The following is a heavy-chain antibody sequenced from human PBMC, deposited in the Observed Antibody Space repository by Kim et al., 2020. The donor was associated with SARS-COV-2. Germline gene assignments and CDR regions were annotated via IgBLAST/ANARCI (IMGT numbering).Heavy chain of an antibody. CDR2: IYHSGST. Sequence: SETLSLTCTVSGDSISSTFYFWSWIRQPPGKGLEWIGTIYHSGSTDYHPSLKNRVTISLDTSKNDFSLRLTSVTAADTAVYYCARLTVYGSTTTDSWGQG. CDR3: ARLTVYGSTTTDS. J-gene: IGHJ4*02. V-gene: IGHV4-39*01. D-gene: IGHD3-10*01. CDR1: GDSISSTFYF.